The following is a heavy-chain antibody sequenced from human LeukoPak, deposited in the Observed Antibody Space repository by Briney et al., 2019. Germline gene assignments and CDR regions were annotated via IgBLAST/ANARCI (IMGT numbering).Heavy chain of an antibody. CDR1: GGSVSSGSYY. CDR2: VYFTGNT. CDR3: ARGIAARPFDY. V-gene: IGHV4-61*01. J-gene: IGHJ4*02. D-gene: IGHD6-6*01. Sequence: SETLSLTCSVSGGSVSSGSYYWSWIRQPPGKGLEWIGYVYFTGNTNYNPSLKSRVTISVDTSKNQFSLKLTSVTAADTAVYYCARGIAARPFDYWGQGTLVTVSS.